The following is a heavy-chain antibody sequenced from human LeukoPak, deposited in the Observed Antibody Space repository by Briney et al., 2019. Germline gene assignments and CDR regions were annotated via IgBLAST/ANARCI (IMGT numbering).Heavy chain of an antibody. V-gene: IGHV3-23*01. CDR3: AKVGHSGYQLLGEVDY. CDR2: ISGSGGST. D-gene: IGHD2-2*01. J-gene: IGHJ4*02. Sequence: PGGSLRLSCAASGFTFSNAWMSWVRQAPGKGLEWVSAISGSGGSTYYADSVKGRFTISRDNSKNTLYLQMNSLRAEDTAVYYCAKVGHSGYQLLGEVDYWGQGTLVTVSS. CDR1: GFTFSNAW.